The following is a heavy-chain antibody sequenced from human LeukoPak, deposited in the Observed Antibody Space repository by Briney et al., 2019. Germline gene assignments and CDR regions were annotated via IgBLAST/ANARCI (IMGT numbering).Heavy chain of an antibody. J-gene: IGHJ4*02. D-gene: IGHD2-15*01. CDR3: AREDCSGGSCFPQPF. CDR1: GYTFTSYY. Sequence: ASVKVSCKASGYTFTSYYMHWVRQAPGQGLEWMGIINPSGGSTSYAQKFQGRVTMTRDTSTSTVYMELSSLRSEDTAVYYCAREDCSGGSCFPQPFWGQGTLVTVSS. V-gene: IGHV1-46*01. CDR2: INPSGGST.